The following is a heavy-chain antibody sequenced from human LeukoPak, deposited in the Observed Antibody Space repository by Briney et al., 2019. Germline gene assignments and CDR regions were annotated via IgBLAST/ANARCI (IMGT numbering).Heavy chain of an antibody. CDR1: GFTFTNSA. CDR3: AKEVEMASDY. Sequence: GGSLRLSCAASGFTFTNSAMHWVRQAPGKGLEWVAVISYDGSNKYCADSVKGRFTISRDNSKNTLYLQMNSLRAEDTAVYYCAKEVEMASDYWGQGTLVTVSS. D-gene: IGHD5-24*01. CDR2: ISYDGSNK. J-gene: IGHJ4*02. V-gene: IGHV3-30-3*01.